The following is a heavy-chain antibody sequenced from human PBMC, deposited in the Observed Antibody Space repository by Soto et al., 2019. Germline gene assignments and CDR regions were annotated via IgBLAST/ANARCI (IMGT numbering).Heavy chain of an antibody. CDR3: ARQELPYTPALYYYGMDV. CDR2: IYYSGST. Sequence: PSETLSLTCTVSGGSISSSSYYWGWIRQPPGKGLEWIGSIYYSGSTYYNPSLKSRVTISVDTSKNQFSLKLSSVTAADTAMYYCARQELPYTPALYYYGMDVWGQGTTVTVSS. J-gene: IGHJ6*02. D-gene: IGHD2-15*01. V-gene: IGHV4-39*01. CDR1: GGSISSSSYY.